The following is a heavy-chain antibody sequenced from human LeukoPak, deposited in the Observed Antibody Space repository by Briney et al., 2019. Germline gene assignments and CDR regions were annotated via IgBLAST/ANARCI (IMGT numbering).Heavy chain of an antibody. CDR3: ARDQARQWLAYNWFDP. Sequence: ASVKVSCKASGYTFTSYGISWVRQAPGQGLEWMGWISAYNGNTNYAQKLQGRVTMTTDTSTSTAYMELSSLRSEDTAVYYCARDQARQWLAYNWFDPWGQGTLVTVSS. J-gene: IGHJ5*02. CDR1: GYTFTSYG. D-gene: IGHD6-19*01. V-gene: IGHV1-18*01. CDR2: ISAYNGNT.